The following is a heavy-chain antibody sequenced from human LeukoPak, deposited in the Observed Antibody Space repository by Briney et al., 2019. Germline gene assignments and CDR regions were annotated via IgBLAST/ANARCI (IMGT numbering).Heavy chain of an antibody. CDR2: INQDGSEK. CDR1: GFTFSSYW. J-gene: IGHJ6*02. V-gene: IGHV3-7*03. Sequence: GGSLRLSCAASGFTFSSYWMTWVRQVPGKGLEWVANINQDGSEKNYVDSVKGRFTISRDNAKNSLYLQMNSLRAEDTAVYYCAKGDAAAIYHYYGMDVWGQGTAVTVSS. CDR3: AKGDAAAIYHYYGMDV. D-gene: IGHD2-2*02.